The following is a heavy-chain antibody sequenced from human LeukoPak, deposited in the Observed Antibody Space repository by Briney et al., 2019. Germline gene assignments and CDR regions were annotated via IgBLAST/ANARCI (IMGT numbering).Heavy chain of an antibody. CDR3: AKGYYTDNSAYLNVLDY. Sequence: GGSLRLSCAASGLTFDNYAMSWVRQAPGKGLEWVSGISGGGASTYYVDSVKGRFTISRDNSKNTLYLHMKGLRAEDTAVYYCAKGYYTDNSAYLNVLDYWGQGTLVAVSS. J-gene: IGHJ4*02. D-gene: IGHD3-22*01. CDR1: GLTFDNYA. V-gene: IGHV3-23*01. CDR2: ISGGGAST.